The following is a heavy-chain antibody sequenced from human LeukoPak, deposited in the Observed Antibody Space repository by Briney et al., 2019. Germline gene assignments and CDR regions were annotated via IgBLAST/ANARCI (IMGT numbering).Heavy chain of an antibody. Sequence: SETLSLTCAVYGGSFSGYYWSWIRQPPGKGLEWIGEINHSGSTNYNPSLKSRVTISVDKSKNQFSLKLSSVTAADTAVYYCARSPLLWFGELLYGGAFDIWGQGTMVTVSS. J-gene: IGHJ3*02. V-gene: IGHV4-34*01. CDR2: INHSGST. CDR3: ARSPLLWFGELLYGGAFDI. CDR1: GGSFSGYY. D-gene: IGHD3-10*01.